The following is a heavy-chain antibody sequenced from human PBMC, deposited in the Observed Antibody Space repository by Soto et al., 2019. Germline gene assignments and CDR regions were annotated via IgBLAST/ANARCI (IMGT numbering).Heavy chain of an antibody. D-gene: IGHD6-19*01. CDR1: GGSISSSSYY. V-gene: IGHV4-39*01. Sequence: SETLSLTCTVSGGSISSSSYYWGWIRQPPGKGLEWIGSIYYSGSTYYNPSLKSRVTISVDTSKNQFSLKLSSVTAADTAVYYCARRIGGAVADWFDPWGQGTLVTVS. CDR3: ARRIGGAVADWFDP. CDR2: IYYSGST. J-gene: IGHJ5*02.